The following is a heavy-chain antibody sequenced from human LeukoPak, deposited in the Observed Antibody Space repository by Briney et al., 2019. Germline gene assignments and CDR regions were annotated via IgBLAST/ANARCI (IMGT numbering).Heavy chain of an antibody. J-gene: IGHJ4*02. D-gene: IGHD3-16*01. CDR1: GGSFSGYY. V-gene: IGHV4-34*01. Sequence: SETLSLTCAVSGGSFSGYYWSWIRQPPGKGLEWIGEINHSGSTNYNPSLKSRVTISVDTSKNQFPLKLSSVTAADTAVYYCARGRAFGVLFDYWGQGTLVTVSS. CDR3: ARGRAFGVLFDY. CDR2: INHSGST.